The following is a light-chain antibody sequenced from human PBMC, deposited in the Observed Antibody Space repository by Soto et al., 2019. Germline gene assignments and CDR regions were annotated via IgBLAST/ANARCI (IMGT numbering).Light chain of an antibody. CDR3: TSYTRFSTLSV. V-gene: IGLV2-14*01. CDR2: EVS. J-gene: IGLJ1*01. CDR1: SSDVGDYNY. Sequence: QSALTQPASVSGSPGQSITISCTGTSSDVGDYNYVSWYQQHPGKAPKLMIYEVSNRPSGVSNRFSGSKSGNTASLTISGLQAEDEADYYCTSYTRFSTLSVSGTGTKVTV.